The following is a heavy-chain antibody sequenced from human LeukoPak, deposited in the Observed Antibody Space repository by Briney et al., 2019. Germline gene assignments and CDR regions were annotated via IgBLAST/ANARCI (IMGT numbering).Heavy chain of an antibody. J-gene: IGHJ4*02. CDR2: MNPNSGNT. Sequence: GASVKVSCKASGYAFTSYDINWVRQATGQGLEWLGWMNPNSGNTGYAQKFQGRVTITRHTSISTAYMELSSLRSEDTAVYYCARGRGAARPLVIDYWGQGTLVTVSS. D-gene: IGHD6-6*01. CDR3: ARGRGAARPLVIDY. V-gene: IGHV1-8*01. CDR1: GYAFTSYD.